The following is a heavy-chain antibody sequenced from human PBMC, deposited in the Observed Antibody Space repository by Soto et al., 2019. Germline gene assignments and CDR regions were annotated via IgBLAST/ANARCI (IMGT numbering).Heavy chain of an antibody. Sequence: QVQLVESGGGVVQPGRSLRLSCTASGFTFRSYGMHWVRQAPGKGLEWVAVIWYDGSKIYYADSVKGRFTISRDNSKSTLYLQMNSLRVEDTAEYYCVRAVYLLDYWGQGTLVTVSS. CDR1: GFTFRSYG. CDR2: IWYDGSKI. CDR3: VRAVYLLDY. J-gene: IGHJ4*02. V-gene: IGHV3-33*01. D-gene: IGHD2-8*01.